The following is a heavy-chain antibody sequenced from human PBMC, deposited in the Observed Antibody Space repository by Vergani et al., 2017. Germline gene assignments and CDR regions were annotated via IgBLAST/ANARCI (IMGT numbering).Heavy chain of an antibody. CDR1: GFTFSSYA. V-gene: IGHV3-30-3*01. D-gene: IGHD6-13*01. CDR3: ARVGLSSSWSYYYYYYMDV. J-gene: IGHJ6*03. Sequence: QVQLVESGGGVVQPGRSLRLSCAASGFTFSSYAMHWVRQAPGKGLEWVAVISYDGSNKYYADSVKGRFTISRDNSKNTLCLQMNSLRAEDTAVYYCARVGLSSSWSYYYYYYMDVWGKGTTVTVSS. CDR2: ISYDGSNK.